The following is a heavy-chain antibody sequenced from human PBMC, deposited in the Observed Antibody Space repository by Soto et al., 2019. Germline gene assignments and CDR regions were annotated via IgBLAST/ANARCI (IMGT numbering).Heavy chain of an antibody. V-gene: IGHV3-30*18. CDR1: GFTFSSYG. CDR2: ISYDGSNK. J-gene: IGHJ6*02. D-gene: IGHD3-16*01. Sequence: QVQLVESGGGVVQPGRSLRLSCAASGFTFSSYGMHWVRQAPGKGLEWVAVISYDGSNKYYADSVKGRFTISRDNSKNRVYLQMNSLRAGDPGVYYWGEGGGGVGYYYYGMDVWGQGTTVTVSS. CDR3: GEGGGGVGYYYYGMDV.